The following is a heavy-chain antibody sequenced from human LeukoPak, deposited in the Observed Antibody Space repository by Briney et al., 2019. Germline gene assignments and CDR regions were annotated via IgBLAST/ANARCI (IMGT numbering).Heavy chain of an antibody. V-gene: IGHV4-39*07. CDR3: ARISYYFDSTGYYFGLFDY. CDR2: MYYSGST. Sequence: SETLSLTCTVSGASISSASDSWGWVRQPPGKGLEWIGNMYYSGSTYYNPSLKSRLTMSVDTSKYQFSLRLSSVTAADTAVYYCARISYYFDSTGYYFGLFDYWGQGTLVTVSS. J-gene: IGHJ4*02. D-gene: IGHD3-22*01. CDR1: GASISSASDS.